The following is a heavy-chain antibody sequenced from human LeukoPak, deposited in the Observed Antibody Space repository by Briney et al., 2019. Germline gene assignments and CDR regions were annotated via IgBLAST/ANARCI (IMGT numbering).Heavy chain of an antibody. Sequence: ASVEVSCKASGYTFTSYYIHWMRQAPGQGLEWMGMINPSGGSTSYAQKFQGRVTMTRDTSTSTAYMELSSLRSEDTAVYYCARDTRLVLRFLEWLPPIDAFDIWGQGTMVTVSS. CDR2: INPSGGST. CDR3: ARDTRLVLRFLEWLPPIDAFDI. V-gene: IGHV1-46*01. D-gene: IGHD3-3*01. J-gene: IGHJ3*02. CDR1: GYTFTSYY.